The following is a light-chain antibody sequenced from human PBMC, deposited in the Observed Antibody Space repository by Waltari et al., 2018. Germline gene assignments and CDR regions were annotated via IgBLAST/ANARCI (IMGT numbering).Light chain of an antibody. CDR2: WAS. Sequence: DIVMTQSPDSLAVSLGARAPINCKSSQSVLYSSNNKNYLAWYQQRPGQPPKLLIYWASARQSGVPDRFSGSGSGTDFTLTISSLQAEDVALYYCQQYFSIPWTFGQGTKVEL. V-gene: IGKV4-1*01. CDR3: QQYFSIPWT. J-gene: IGKJ1*01. CDR1: QSVLYSSNNKNY.